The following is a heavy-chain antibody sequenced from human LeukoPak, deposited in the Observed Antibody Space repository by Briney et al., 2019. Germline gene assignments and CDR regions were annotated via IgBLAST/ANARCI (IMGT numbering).Heavy chain of an antibody. V-gene: IGHV3-11*01. CDR2: ISSSGSTI. Sequence: PGGSLRLSCAASGFTFSDYYMSWIRQAPGKGLEWVSYISSSGSTIYYADSVKGRFTISRDNAKNSPYLQMNSLRAEDTAVYYCARDLSAHGSGSYPFGYWGQGTLVTVSS. CDR1: GFTFSDYY. CDR3: ARDLSAHGSGSYPFGY. D-gene: IGHD3-10*01. J-gene: IGHJ4*02.